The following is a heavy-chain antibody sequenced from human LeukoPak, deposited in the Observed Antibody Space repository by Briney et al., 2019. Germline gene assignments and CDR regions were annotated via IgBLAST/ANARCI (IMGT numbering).Heavy chain of an antibody. CDR3: ATAAAGTLGTYYYGMDV. CDR2: ISSCSSYI. D-gene: IGHD6-13*01. J-gene: IGHJ6*02. Sequence: TPGGSLRLSCAASGFTFSSYSMNWVRQAPGKVLEWVSSISSCSSYIYYADSVKGRFTISRDNAKNSLYLQMNSLRAEDTAVYYCATAAAGTLGTYYYGMDVWGQGTTVTVSS. CDR1: GFTFSSYS. V-gene: IGHV3-21*01.